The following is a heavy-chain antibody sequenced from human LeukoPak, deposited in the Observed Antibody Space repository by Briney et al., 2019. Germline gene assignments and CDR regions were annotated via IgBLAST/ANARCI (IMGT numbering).Heavy chain of an antibody. CDR3: AKGRWYLGWFDP. J-gene: IGHJ5*02. CDR1: GFTFSSYA. CDR2: ISGSGGST. Sequence: GGSLRLSCAASGFTFSSYAMSWVRQAPGKGLEWVSAISGSGGSTYYADSVKGRFTISRDNSKNTLYLQMNSPRAEDTAVYYCAKGRWYLGWFDPWGQGTLVTVSS. D-gene: IGHD6-13*01. V-gene: IGHV3-23*01.